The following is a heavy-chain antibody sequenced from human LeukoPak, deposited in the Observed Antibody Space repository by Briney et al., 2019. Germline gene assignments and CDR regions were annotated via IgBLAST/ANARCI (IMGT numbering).Heavy chain of an antibody. CDR1: GYTFTSYD. CDR2: MNPNSGNT. V-gene: IGHV1-8*01. CDR3: ARAEQWLVGRYFQH. Sequence: GASVKVSCKASGYTFTSYDINWVRQATGQGLEWMGWMNPNSGNTGYAQKFQGRVTMTRNTSISTAYMELSSLRSEDTAVYYCARAEQWLVGRYFQHWGQGTLVTVSS. J-gene: IGHJ1*01. D-gene: IGHD6-19*01.